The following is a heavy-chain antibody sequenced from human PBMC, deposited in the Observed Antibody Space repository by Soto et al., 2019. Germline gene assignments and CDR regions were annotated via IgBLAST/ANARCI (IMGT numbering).Heavy chain of an antibody. CDR3: ARGNPFNYAGFDV. CDR1: GYTFSDFD. V-gene: IGHV1-8*01. Sequence: QAHLEQSGAELKRPGASVKVSCKASGYTFSDFDINWLRQASGQGPEWKGWMNAKSGDTFFPQRFQGKFNMMWDTSLSTAYMEVGSLTSDDTAIYYCARGNPFNYAGFDVWGQGTTVAVSS. D-gene: IGHD3-16*01. CDR2: MNAKSGDT. J-gene: IGHJ6*02.